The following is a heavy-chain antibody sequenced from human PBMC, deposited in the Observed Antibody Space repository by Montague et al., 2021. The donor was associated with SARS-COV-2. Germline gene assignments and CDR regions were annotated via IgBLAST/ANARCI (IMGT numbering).Heavy chain of an antibody. CDR3: ARHPIGSFPRYGMDV. CDR1: GGSISSYY. V-gene: IGHV4-59*08. D-gene: IGHD2-15*01. Sequence: SETLSLTCTVSGGSISSYYWSWIRQPPGKGLEWIGYIYYSGSTNYSPSLKSRVTISVDTSKNQFSLKLSSVTAADTAVYYCARHPIGSFPRYGMDVWGQGTTVTVSS. J-gene: IGHJ6*02. CDR2: IYYSGST.